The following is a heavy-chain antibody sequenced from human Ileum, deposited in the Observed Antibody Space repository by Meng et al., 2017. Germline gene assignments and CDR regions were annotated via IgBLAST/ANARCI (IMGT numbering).Heavy chain of an antibody. Sequence: QVQLQESGSGLVKPSHTLSLTCTVSGGSISSGDYYWSWIRQPPGKGLEWIGYIYYSGSTYYNPSLKSRLTISVDTSKNQFSLKLSSVTAADTAVYYCARDRDSSGYYPYWGQGTLVTVSS. CDR3: ARDRDSSGYYPY. J-gene: IGHJ4*02. V-gene: IGHV4-30-4*01. CDR1: GGSISSGDYY. CDR2: IYYSGST. D-gene: IGHD3-22*01.